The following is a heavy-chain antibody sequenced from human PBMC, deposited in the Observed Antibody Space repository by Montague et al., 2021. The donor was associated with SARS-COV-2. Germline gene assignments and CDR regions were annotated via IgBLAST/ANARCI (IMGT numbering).Heavy chain of an antibody. CDR1: GGSISYYH. V-gene: IGHV4-59*01. CDR3: ARETRITMIVVVQGYGMDV. CDR2: IYYSGST. Sequence: SETLSLTCTVSGGSISYYHWSWIRQPPGKGLEWIGYIYYSGSTNYNPSLKSRVTISVDTSKNQFSLKLSSVTAADTAVYYCARETRITMIVVVQGYGMDVWGQGTTVTVSS. J-gene: IGHJ6*02. D-gene: IGHD3-22*01.